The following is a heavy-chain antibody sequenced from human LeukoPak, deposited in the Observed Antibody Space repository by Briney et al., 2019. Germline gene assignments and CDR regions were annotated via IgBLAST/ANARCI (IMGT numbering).Heavy chain of an antibody. J-gene: IGHJ4*02. Sequence: GGSLRLSCAASGFTFSTYAMSWVRQAPGKGLEWVSAITTGGGSTYYADSVKGRFTISRDNSKNTLCLQMNSLRAEDTAVYYCAKVRSGSWYYFDYWGQGTLVTVSP. CDR3: AKVRSGSWYYFDY. CDR2: ITTGGGST. CDR1: GFTFSTYA. V-gene: IGHV3-23*01. D-gene: IGHD6-13*01.